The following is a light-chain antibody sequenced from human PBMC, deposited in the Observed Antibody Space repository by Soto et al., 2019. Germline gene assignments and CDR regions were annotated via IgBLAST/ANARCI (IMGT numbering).Light chain of an antibody. J-gene: IGKJ3*01. CDR1: QSINSCY. Sequence: EIVLTQSPGTLSLSRGERATLSCRASQSINSCYLAWYQQKPGQAPRLLIYGASSRATGIPDRFSGSGSGTDFTLTISRLEPEDSAVYYCQQFGSSPGFTFGPGTIVDIK. CDR3: QQFGSSPGFT. CDR2: GAS. V-gene: IGKV3-20*01.